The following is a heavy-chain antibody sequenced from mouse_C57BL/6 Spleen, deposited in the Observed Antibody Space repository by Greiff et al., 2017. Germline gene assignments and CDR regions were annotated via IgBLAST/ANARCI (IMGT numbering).Heavy chain of an antibody. CDR2: INPNNGGT. V-gene: IGHV1-26*01. Sequence: EVQLKQSGPELVKPGASVKISCKASGYTFTDYYMNWVKQSHGKSLEWIGDINPNNGGTSYNQKFKGKATLTVDKSSSTAYMELRSLTSEDSAVYYCARGGYPHYYAMDYWGQGTSVTVSS. CDR1: GYTFTDYY. D-gene: IGHD2-2*01. J-gene: IGHJ4*01. CDR3: ARGGYPHYYAMDY.